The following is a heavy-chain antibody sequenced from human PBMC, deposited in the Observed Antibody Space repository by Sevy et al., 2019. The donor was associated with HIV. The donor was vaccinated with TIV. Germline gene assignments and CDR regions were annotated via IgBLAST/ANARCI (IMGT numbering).Heavy chain of an antibody. Sequence: WGSLRLSCAASGFTFSYYAMHWVRQAPGMGLEWVALISYDGSNKYYADSVRGRFTISRDNSKNTLYLQMDSLRPEDTAVYYCARDFYEFGDPRGFDYWGQRTLVTVSS. J-gene: IGHJ4*02. V-gene: IGHV3-30-3*01. CDR2: ISYDGSNK. CDR3: ARDFYEFGDPRGFDY. CDR1: GFTFSYYA. D-gene: IGHD4-17*01.